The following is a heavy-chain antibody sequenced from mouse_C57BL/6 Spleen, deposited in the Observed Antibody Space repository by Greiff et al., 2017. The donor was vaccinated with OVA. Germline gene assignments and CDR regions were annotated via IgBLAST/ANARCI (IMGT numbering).Heavy chain of an antibody. CDR3: ARGDYIEGGCAY. CDR1: GYAFSSSW. CDR2: IYPGDGDT. V-gene: IGHV1-82*01. J-gene: IGHJ3*01. Sequence: QVQLQQSGPELVKPGASVKISCKASGYAFSSSWMNWVKQRPGKGLEWIGRIYPGDGDTNYNGKFKGKATLTADKSSSTAYMQLSSLTSEDSAVYFCARGDYIEGGCAYWGQGTLVTVSA. D-gene: IGHD2-12*01.